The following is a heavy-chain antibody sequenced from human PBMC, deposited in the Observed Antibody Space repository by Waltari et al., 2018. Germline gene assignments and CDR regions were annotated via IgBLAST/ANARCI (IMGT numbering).Heavy chain of an antibody. CDR3: ARLFYGSGTYDGWFDP. D-gene: IGHD3-10*01. J-gene: IGHJ5*02. CDR1: GYTFPNFG. V-gene: IGHV1-18*01. CDR2: SSDYNSPT. Sequence: QAQLVQSGAEVKMPGASVRVSCKASGYTFPNFGISWVRQAPGQGLEWMGWSSDYNSPTNYAQNLQGRVSMTIDTSTRTVYMELRSLRSDDTAVYYCARLFYGSGTYDGWFDPWGQGTLVTVSS.